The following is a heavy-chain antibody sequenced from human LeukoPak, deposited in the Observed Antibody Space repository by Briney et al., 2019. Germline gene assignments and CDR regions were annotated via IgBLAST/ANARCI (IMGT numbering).Heavy chain of an antibody. V-gene: IGHV1-46*01. CDR3: AREWSNYYDSSGYYYFDY. Sequence: GASVKVSCKASGYTFTSYYMHWVRQAPGQGLEWMGIINPSGGSTNYAQKFQGRVTITADESTSTAYMELSSLRSEDTAVYYCAREWSNYYDSSGYYYFDYWGQGTLVTVSS. J-gene: IGHJ4*02. D-gene: IGHD3-22*01. CDR2: INPSGGST. CDR1: GYTFTSYY.